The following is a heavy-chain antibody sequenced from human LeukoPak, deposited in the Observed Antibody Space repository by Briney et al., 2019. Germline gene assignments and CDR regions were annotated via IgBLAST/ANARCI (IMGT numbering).Heavy chain of an antibody. Sequence: PGGSLRLSCEAPGFIFSSYWMSWVRQAPGKGLEWVANIKQDGSEKYYVYSVKGRCTISRDNAKKSLYVQMNSLRAEDTAVYYCASSLGGYSFGFDYWGQGTLVTVSS. V-gene: IGHV3-7*03. CDR2: IKQDGSEK. D-gene: IGHD5-12*01. CDR3: ASSLGGYSFGFDY. CDR1: GFIFSSYW. J-gene: IGHJ4*02.